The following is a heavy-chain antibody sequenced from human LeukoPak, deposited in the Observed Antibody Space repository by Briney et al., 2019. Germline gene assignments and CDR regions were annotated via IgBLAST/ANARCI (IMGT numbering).Heavy chain of an antibody. Sequence: SETLSLTCTVSGGSISSYYWSWIRQPPGKGLDWVGYIYYSGSTNYNPSLKSRVTISVDTSKNQFSLKLSSVTAADTAVYYCASSREEYYDFWSGYYSLDAFDIWGQGTMVTVSS. CDR2: IYYSGST. D-gene: IGHD3-3*01. CDR3: ASSREEYYDFWSGYYSLDAFDI. J-gene: IGHJ3*02. V-gene: IGHV4-59*01. CDR1: GGSISSYY.